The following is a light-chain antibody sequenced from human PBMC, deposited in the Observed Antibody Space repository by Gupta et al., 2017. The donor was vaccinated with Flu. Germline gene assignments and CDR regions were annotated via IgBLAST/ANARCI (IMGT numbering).Light chain of an antibody. Sequence: PSPLSASVGDRVTDTCRASQKINSYLNWYQQRPGEARRLLINASSRWQTGIPSRFSCSGSGKDFTLTINRPQPEDFATYHCQHRYSSPTTFGQGTKVAMK. V-gene: IGKV1-39*01. J-gene: IGKJ1*01. CDR1: QKINSY. CDR3: QHRYSSPTT. CDR2: ASS.